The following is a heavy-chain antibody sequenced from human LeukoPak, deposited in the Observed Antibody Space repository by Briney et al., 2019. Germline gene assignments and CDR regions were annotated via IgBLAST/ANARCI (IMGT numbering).Heavy chain of an antibody. CDR1: GFTFSGYS. Sequence: PGGSLRLSCAASGFTFSGYSMNWVRQAPGKGLEWVSYISNKGSTIYYADSVKGRFTISRDNAKNSLYLQMNSLRAEDTAVYYCAKDSHFDYWGQGALVTVSS. J-gene: IGHJ4*02. CDR3: AKDSHFDY. V-gene: IGHV3-48*01. CDR2: ISNKGSTI.